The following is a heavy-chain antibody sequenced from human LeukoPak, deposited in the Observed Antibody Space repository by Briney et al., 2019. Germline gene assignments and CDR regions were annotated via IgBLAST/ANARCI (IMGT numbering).Heavy chain of an antibody. CDR2: VYFSGST. D-gene: IGHD6-19*01. J-gene: IGHJ3*02. CDR3: ARGLGAVAGRIYDGFDM. Sequence: SETLSLTCTVSGGSISSHYWSWIRQPPGKGLEWIGYVYFSGSTNYNPSLKSRVTISIDTPNNQFSLKLSSVTAADTGVYYCARGLGAVAGRIYDGFDMWGQGTMVTVSS. CDR1: GGSISSHY. V-gene: IGHV4-59*11.